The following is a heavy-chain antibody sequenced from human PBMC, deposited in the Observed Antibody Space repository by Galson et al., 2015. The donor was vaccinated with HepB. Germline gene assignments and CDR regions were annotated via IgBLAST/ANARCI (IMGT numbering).Heavy chain of an antibody. J-gene: IGHJ4*02. V-gene: IGHV1-8*02. CDR3: ARGRGVYGDYVED. CDR1: GGTFSSYD. CDR2: MNPNSGNT. Sequence: SVKVSCKASGGTFSSYDINWVRQATGQGLEWMGWMNPNSGNTGYAQKFQGRVTMTRNTSISTAYMELSSLRSEDTAVYYCARGRGVYGDYVEDWGQGTLVTVSS. D-gene: IGHD4-17*01.